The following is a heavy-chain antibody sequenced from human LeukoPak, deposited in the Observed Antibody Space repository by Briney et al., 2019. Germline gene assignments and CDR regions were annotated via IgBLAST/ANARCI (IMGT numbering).Heavy chain of an antibody. Sequence: PGGSLRLSCAASGFTFSSYAMHWVRQAPGKGLEWVAVISYDGSNKYYADSVKGRFTISRDNSKNTLYLQMNSLRAEDTAVYYCARGRRFREVGYYYYGMDVWGQGTTVTVSS. CDR2: ISYDGSNK. CDR1: GFTFSSYA. D-gene: IGHD3-10*01. V-gene: IGHV3-30-3*01. J-gene: IGHJ6*02. CDR3: ARGRRFREVGYYYYGMDV.